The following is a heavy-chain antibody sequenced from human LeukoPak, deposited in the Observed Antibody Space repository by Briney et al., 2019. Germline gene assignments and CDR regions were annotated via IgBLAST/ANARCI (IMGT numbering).Heavy chain of an antibody. CDR2: INHSGST. Sequence: SETLSLTCAVYGGSFSGYYWSWIRQPPGKGLEWIGEINHSGSTNYNPSLKSRVTISVDTSKNQFSLKLSSVTAADTAVYYCARLPVLRTNYYYYGMDVWGQGTTVTVSS. D-gene: IGHD4-17*01. CDR1: GGSFSGYY. J-gene: IGHJ6*02. V-gene: IGHV4-34*01. CDR3: ARLPVLRTNYYYYGMDV.